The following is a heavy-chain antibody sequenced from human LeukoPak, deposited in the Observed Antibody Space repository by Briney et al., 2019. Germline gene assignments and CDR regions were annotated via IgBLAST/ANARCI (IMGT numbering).Heavy chain of an antibody. CDR2: IYYSGST. CDR3: ARGSGITMVRGVSFDY. J-gene: IGHJ4*02. CDR1: GGSFSGYY. D-gene: IGHD3-10*01. V-gene: IGHV4-34*01. Sequence: SETLSLTCAVYGGSFSGYYWSWIRQPPGKGLEWIGSIYYSGSTYYNPSLKSRVTISVDTSKNQFSLKLSSVTAADTAVYYCARGSGITMVRGVSFDYWGQGTLVTVSS.